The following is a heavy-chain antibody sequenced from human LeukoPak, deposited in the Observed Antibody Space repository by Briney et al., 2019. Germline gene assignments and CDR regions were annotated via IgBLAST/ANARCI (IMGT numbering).Heavy chain of an antibody. J-gene: IGHJ5*02. CDR1: GGSISSYY. CDR2: ISYSGRT. D-gene: IGHD1-1*01. Sequence: SETLSLTCTVSGGSISSYYWSWIRQPPGKGLEWIGYISYSGRTNFNPSLKSRVTISVDTSKNQFSLKLSSVTAADTAVYYCARGFWNDEGWFDPWGQGTLVTVSS. CDR3: ARGFWNDEGWFDP. V-gene: IGHV4-59*12.